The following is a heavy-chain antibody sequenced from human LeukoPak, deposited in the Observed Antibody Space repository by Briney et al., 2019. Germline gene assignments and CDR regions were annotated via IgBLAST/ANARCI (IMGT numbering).Heavy chain of an antibody. V-gene: IGHV2-5*02. D-gene: IGHD5-12*01. CDR2: IYWDDDK. CDR1: GFSLSTSGVG. J-gene: IGHJ4*02. CDR3: GRWLRLGFDY. Sequence: SGPTLVKPTQTLTLTCTFSGFSLSTSGVGVGWIRQPPGKALEWLAIIYWDDDKRYSPSLKSRLTLTKDTSKNQVVFPMYNMDPLDTATYCRGRWLRLGFDYWGQGTLVTVSS.